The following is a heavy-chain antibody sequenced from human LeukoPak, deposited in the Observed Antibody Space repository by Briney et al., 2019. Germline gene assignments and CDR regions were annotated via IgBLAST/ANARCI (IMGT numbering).Heavy chain of an antibody. J-gene: IGHJ2*01. CDR3: ARDPDPQQNNWYFDL. CDR2: IYYSGST. Sequence: SETLSLTCTVSGGSISSSSYYWGWIRQPPGKGLEWIGSIYYSGSTYYNPSLKSRVTISVDTSKNQFSLKLSSVTAADTAVYYCARDPDPQQNNWYFDLWGRGTLVTVSS. V-gene: IGHV4-39*07. D-gene: IGHD2/OR15-2a*01. CDR1: GGSISSSSYY.